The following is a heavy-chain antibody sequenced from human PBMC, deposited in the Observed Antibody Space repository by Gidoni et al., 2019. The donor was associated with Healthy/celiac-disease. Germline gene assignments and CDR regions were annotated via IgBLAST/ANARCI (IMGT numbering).Heavy chain of an antibody. D-gene: IGHD1-26*01. V-gene: IGHV1-18*01. CDR2: ISAYNGNT. Sequence: QVQLVQSGAEVKKPGASVKVSCKASGYTFTSYGISWVRQAPGQGPEWMGWISAYNGNTNYAQKLKGRVTMTTDTSTSTAYMELRSLRSDDTAVDYCARDDRGSSLWGHFDYWGQGTLVTVSS. J-gene: IGHJ4*02. CDR1: GYTFTSYG. CDR3: ARDDRGSSLWGHFDY.